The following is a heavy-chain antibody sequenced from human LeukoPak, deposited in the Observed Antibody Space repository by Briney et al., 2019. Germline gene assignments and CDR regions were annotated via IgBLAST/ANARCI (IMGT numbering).Heavy chain of an antibody. J-gene: IGHJ4*02. D-gene: IGHD6-19*01. Sequence: ASVKVSCKASGYTFTSDGASCVPHAPGKGRECVGYLIAYNGNTNYTQKLRGSVTMTTDTSTSTPYIEQRSLRSDDTAVYYCARGEAYSSGYTDYWGQGTLVTVSS. V-gene: IGHV1-18*01. CDR1: GYTFTSDG. CDR3: ARGEAYSSGYTDY. CDR2: LIAYNGNT.